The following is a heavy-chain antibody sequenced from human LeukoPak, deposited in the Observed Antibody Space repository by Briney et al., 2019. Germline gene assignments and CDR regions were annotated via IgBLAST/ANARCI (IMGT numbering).Heavy chain of an antibody. J-gene: IGHJ5*02. CDR3: ARRGYSRRNNWFDP. CDR2: IYYSGST. D-gene: IGHD5-18*01. Sequence: PSETLSLTCAVSGGSISSGDYYWSWIRQPPGKGLEWIGYIYYSGSTYYNPSLKSRVAISVDTSKNQFSLKLSSVTAADTAVYYCARRGYSRRNNWFDPWGQGTLVTVSS. V-gene: IGHV4-30-4*01. CDR1: GGSISSGDYY.